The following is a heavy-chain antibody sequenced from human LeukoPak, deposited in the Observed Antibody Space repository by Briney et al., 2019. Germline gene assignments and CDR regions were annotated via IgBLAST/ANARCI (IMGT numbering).Heavy chain of an antibody. J-gene: IGHJ6*03. Sequence: ASVKVSXKASGYTFTSYDINWVRQATGQGLEWMGWLNPNSDNTGYAQKFQGRVTMTRNTSISTAYMELSSLRSEDTAVYYCAREDRNYDFWIGYYTYYYYYYMDVWGKGTTVTVSS. CDR1: GYTFTSYD. CDR2: LNPNSDNT. V-gene: IGHV1-8*01. D-gene: IGHD3-3*01. CDR3: AREDRNYDFWIGYYTYYYYYYMDV.